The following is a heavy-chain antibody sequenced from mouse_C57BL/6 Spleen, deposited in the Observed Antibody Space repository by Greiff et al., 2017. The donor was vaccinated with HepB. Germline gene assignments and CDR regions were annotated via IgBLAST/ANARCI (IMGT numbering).Heavy chain of an antibody. CDR1: GFSFNTYA. Sequence: DVHLVESGGGLVQPKGSLKLSCAASGFSFNTYAMNWVRQAPGKGLEWVARIRSKSNNYATYYADSVKDRFTISRDDSESMLYLQMNNLKTEDTAMYYCVGGNLAYWGQGTLVTVSA. D-gene: IGHD2-1*01. J-gene: IGHJ3*01. CDR3: VGGNLAY. V-gene: IGHV10-1*01. CDR2: IRSKSNNYAT.